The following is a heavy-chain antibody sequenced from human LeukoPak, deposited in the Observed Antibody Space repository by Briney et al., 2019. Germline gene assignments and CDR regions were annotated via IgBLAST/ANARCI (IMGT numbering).Heavy chain of an antibody. CDR2: ISSRSSYI. D-gene: IGHD3-10*01. J-gene: IGHJ4*02. V-gene: IGHV3-21*01. Sequence: GGSLRLSCAASGFTFSSYSMNWVRQAPGKGLEWVSSISSRSSYIYYADSVKGRFTISRDNAKNSLYLQMNSLRAEDTAVYYCARVEESYYYGSGSQTRQYYFDYWGQGTLVTVSS. CDR1: GFTFSSYS. CDR3: ARVEESYYYGSGSQTRQYYFDY.